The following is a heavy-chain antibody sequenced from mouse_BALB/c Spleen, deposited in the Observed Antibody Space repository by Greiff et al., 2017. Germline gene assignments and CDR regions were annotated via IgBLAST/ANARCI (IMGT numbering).Heavy chain of an antibody. CDR1: GFTFSSYA. CDR3: ARDSVYYCAMDY. CDR2: ISSGGSYT. J-gene: IGHJ4*01. V-gene: IGHV5-9-4*01. Sequence: EVKLVESGGGLVKPGGSLKLSCAASGFTFSSYAMSWVRQSPEKRLEWVAEISSGGSYTYYPDTVTGRFTISRDNAKNTLYLEMSSLRSEDTAMYYCARDSVYYCAMDYWGQGTSVTVSS.